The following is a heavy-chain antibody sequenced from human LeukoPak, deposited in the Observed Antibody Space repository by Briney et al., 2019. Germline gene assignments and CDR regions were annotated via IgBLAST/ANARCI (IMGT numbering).Heavy chain of an antibody. D-gene: IGHD2-15*01. J-gene: IGHJ4*02. CDR3: AKVGAHSRYYFEY. CDR1: GFTFSSYA. CDR2: ISYDGSNK. V-gene: IGHV3-30*04. Sequence: GWSLRLSCAASGFTFSSYAMHWVRQAPGKGLEWVAVISYDGSNKYYADSVKGRFTISRDNSKNTLYLQMNSLRAEDTAVYYCAKVGAHSRYYFEYWGQGTLVTVSS.